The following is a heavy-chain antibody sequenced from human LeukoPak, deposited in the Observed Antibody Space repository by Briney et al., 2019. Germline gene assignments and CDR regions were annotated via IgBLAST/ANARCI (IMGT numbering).Heavy chain of an antibody. D-gene: IGHD3-10*01. CDR3: ARDLIGSGSMDV. CDR1: GFTFSSYS. Sequence: GGSLRLSCAASGFTFSSYSMNWVRRAPGKGLEWVSSISSSSSYIYYADSVKGRFAISRDNAKNSLYLQMNSLRAEDTAVYYCARDLIGSGSMDVWGKGTTVTISS. J-gene: IGHJ6*04. CDR2: ISSSSSYI. V-gene: IGHV3-21*01.